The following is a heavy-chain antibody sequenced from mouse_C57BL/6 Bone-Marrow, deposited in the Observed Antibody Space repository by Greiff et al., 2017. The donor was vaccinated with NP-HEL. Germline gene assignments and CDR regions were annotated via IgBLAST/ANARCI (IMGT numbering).Heavy chain of an antibody. Sequence: EVQLQQSGPELVKPGASVKISCKASGYTFTDYYMNWVKQSHGKSLEWIGDINPNNGGTSYNQKFKGKATLTVDKSSSTAYMELRSLTSEDSAVYYCARGHYGSSYSDYWGQGTTLTVSS. CDR1: GYTFTDYY. CDR2: INPNNGGT. V-gene: IGHV1-26*01. J-gene: IGHJ2*01. CDR3: ARGHYGSSYSDY. D-gene: IGHD1-1*01.